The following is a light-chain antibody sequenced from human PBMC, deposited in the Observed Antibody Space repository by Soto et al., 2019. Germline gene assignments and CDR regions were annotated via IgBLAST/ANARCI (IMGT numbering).Light chain of an antibody. CDR3: QQYNSYSSIT. CDR1: QSISSW. CDR2: KAS. Sequence: DIQMTQSPSTLSASVGDRVTITCLASQSISSWLAWYQQKPGKAPKLLIYKASSLESGVPSRFSGSGSGTEFTLTISSLQPDDFATYYCQQYNSYSSITFGQGTRLEIK. V-gene: IGKV1-5*03. J-gene: IGKJ5*01.